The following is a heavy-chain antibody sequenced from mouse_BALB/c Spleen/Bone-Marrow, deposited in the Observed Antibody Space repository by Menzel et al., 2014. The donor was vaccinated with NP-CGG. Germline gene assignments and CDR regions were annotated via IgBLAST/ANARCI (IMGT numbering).Heavy chain of an antibody. V-gene: IGHV1-74*04. CDR3: TRYDLTTRAFAC. Sequence: VQLQEYWAELERPGASQKLSCNVSGYYFSSYLMNWVKQRPRKGLEWNGMLPLSDSESRLNQKLKEKAPLTVAKSSSASYMQLSSPTCEDAAVYYCTRYDLTTRAFACWGQWTLVTVSA. CDR2: LPLSDSES. J-gene: IGHJ3*01. D-gene: IGHD2-12*01. CDR1: GYYFSSYL.